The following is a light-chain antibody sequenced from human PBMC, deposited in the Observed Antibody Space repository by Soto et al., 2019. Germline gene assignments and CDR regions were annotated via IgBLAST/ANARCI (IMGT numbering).Light chain of an antibody. Sequence: EIVMTQSPATLSVSPGGRATLSCRASQSVYYNLAWYQHNPGQAPRLLIYAASTRATGVPARFSGSGSGTEFTLTISSLQPEDFATYYCLQHNSYPRTFGQGTKVEIK. CDR2: AAS. CDR3: LQHNSYPRT. J-gene: IGKJ1*01. CDR1: QSVYYN. V-gene: IGKV3-15*01.